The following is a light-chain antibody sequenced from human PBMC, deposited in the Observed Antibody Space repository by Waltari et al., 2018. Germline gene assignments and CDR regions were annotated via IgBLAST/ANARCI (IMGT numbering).Light chain of an antibody. J-gene: IGLJ3*02. CDR1: SSDVGFYNY. V-gene: IGLV2-14*01. CDR2: DVS. CDR3: NSSTGISSWV. Sequence: QSALTQPASVSGSPGQSITISCTGTSSDVGFYNYVSWYQQHPGKAPKLIIYDVSERPSGVSDRFSGSKSGNTASLTISGLQADDEADYYCNSSTGISSWVFAGGTKLPVL.